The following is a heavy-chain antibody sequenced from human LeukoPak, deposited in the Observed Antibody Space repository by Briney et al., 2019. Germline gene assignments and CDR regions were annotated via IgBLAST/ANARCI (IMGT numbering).Heavy chain of an antibody. J-gene: IGHJ4*02. V-gene: IGHV1-18*01. D-gene: IGHD2-2*01. CDR2: ISAYNGNT. CDR3: AGDGLYCSSTSCYGRGDY. CDR1: GYTFTSYG. Sequence: ALVKVSCKASGYTFTSYGISWVRQAPGQGLEWMGWISAYNGNTNYAQKLQGRVTMTTDTSTSTAYMELRSLRSDDTAVYYCAGDGLYCSSTSCYGRGDYWGQGTLVTVSS.